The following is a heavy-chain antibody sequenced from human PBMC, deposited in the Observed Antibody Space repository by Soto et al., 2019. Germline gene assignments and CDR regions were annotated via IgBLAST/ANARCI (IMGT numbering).Heavy chain of an antibody. Sequence: ASVKVSCKASGYTFTNYHMHWVRQAPGQGLEWMGIINPSGGSTSYAQKFQGRVTMTRDTSTSTVYMELSSLRSEDTAVYYCASRNHNSGWPHYYYYGMDVWGQGTTVTVSS. J-gene: IGHJ6*02. CDR3: ASRNHNSGWPHYYYYGMDV. CDR1: GYTFTNYH. CDR2: INPSGGST. D-gene: IGHD6-19*01. V-gene: IGHV1-46*01.